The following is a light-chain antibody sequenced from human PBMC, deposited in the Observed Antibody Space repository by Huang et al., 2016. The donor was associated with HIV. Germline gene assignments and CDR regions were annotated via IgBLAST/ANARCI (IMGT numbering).Light chain of an antibody. CDR1: RGISTF. CDR2: AAS. J-gene: IGKJ1*01. CDR3: QKYDSAPRT. Sequence: IEMTQSPPSLSASIGDRVTLTCRASRGISTFLAWYQQKPGKPPKLLIYAASILHSGVPSRFIGSGSGTDFTLTISSLQPEDVAYYYCQKYDSAPRTFGQGTKVELK. V-gene: IGKV1-27*01.